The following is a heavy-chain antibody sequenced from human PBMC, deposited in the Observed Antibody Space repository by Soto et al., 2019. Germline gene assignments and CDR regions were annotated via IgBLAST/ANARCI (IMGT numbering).Heavy chain of an antibody. D-gene: IGHD5-18*01. Sequence: SETLSLTCAVYGGSFSGYYWSWIRQPPGKGLEWIGEINHSGSTNYNPSLKSRVTISVDTSKNQFSLKLSSVTAADTAVYYCARSGTAMVYRYFDEWGQGTLVTVSS. CDR1: GGSFSGYY. CDR2: INHSGST. CDR3: ARSGTAMVYRYFDE. J-gene: IGHJ4*02. V-gene: IGHV4-34*01.